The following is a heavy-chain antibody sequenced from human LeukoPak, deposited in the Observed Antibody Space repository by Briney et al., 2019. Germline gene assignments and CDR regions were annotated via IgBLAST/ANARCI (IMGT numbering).Heavy chain of an antibody. J-gene: IGHJ4*02. V-gene: IGHV3-30*04. D-gene: IGHD6-13*01. CDR2: ISYDGSNK. CDR3: ARVPAAGFPFDY. CDR1: GFTFSSYA. Sequence: GGSLRLSCAASGFTFSSYAMHWVRQAPGKGLEWVAVISYDGSNKYYADSVKGRFTISRDNSKNTLYLQMNSLRAEDTAVYYCARVPAAGFPFDYWGQGTLVTVSS.